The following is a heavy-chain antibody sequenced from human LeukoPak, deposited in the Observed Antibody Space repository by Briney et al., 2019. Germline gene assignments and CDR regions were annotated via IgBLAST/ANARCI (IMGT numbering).Heavy chain of an antibody. CDR3: ARDSLDGGATDY. Sequence: GGSLRLSCAASGFTFSSYSMNWVRQAPGKGLEWVSSISSSSSYIYYADSVKGRFTISRDNAKNSLYLQMNSLRAEDTAVYYCARDSLDGGATDYWGQGTLVTTSS. V-gene: IGHV3-21*01. D-gene: IGHD1-1*01. CDR2: ISSSSSYI. CDR1: GFTFSSYS. J-gene: IGHJ4*02.